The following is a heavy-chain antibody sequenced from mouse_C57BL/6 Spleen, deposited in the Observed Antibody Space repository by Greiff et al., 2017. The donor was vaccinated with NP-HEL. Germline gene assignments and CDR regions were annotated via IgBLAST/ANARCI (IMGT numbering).Heavy chain of an antibody. J-gene: IGHJ2*01. CDR3: TTGDYGSPTWYYFDY. CDR2: IDPENGDT. Sequence: DVKLQESGAELVRPGASVKLSCTASGFNIKDDYMHWVKQRPEQGLEWIGWIDPENGDTEYASKFQGKATITADTSSNTAYLQLSSLTSEDTAVYYYTTGDYGSPTWYYFDYWGQGTTLTVSS. V-gene: IGHV14-4*01. CDR1: GFNIKDDY. D-gene: IGHD1-1*01.